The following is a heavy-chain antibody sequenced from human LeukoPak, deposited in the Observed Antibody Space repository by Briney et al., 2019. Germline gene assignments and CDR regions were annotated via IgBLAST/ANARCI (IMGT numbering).Heavy chain of an antibody. V-gene: IGHV3-23*01. CDR2: ISGSDGST. CDR1: GFIFSYYA. CDR3: TKEVVEAAQGYFSSAMDV. Sequence: QSGGSLRLSYAASGFIFSYYAMSWVRQAPGSGLEWVSTISGSDGSTYYADSVKGRFTISRDNSKNTLYLQMNSLRAEDTAVYYCTKEVVEAAQGYFSSAMDVWGQGTTVTVSS. D-gene: IGHD2-2*01. J-gene: IGHJ6*02.